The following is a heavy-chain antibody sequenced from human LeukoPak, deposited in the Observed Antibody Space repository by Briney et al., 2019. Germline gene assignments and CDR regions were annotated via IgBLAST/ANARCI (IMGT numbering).Heavy chain of an antibody. D-gene: IGHD2-2*02. J-gene: IGHJ1*01. V-gene: IGHV1-2*02. CDR3: ARRGVVVPAAIRGREYFQH. CDR1: GYTFTGYY. CDR2: INPNSGGT. Sequence: GASVKVSCKASGYTFTGYYMHWVRQAPGQGLEWMGWINPNSGGTNYAQKFQGRVTTTRDTSISTAYMELSRLRSDDTAVYYCARRGVVVPAAIRGREYFQHWGQGTLVTVSS.